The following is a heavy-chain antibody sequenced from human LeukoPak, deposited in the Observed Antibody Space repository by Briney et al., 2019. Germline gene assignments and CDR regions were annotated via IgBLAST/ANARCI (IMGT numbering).Heavy chain of an antibody. D-gene: IGHD6-19*01. CDR3: ARVGPFYSSGWYTVDY. J-gene: IGHJ4*02. Sequence: SGGSLRLSCAAARFTFSTYTMNWVRQAPGKGLEWVPSIRSSSYFIYYADSVRGRFTISRDNAKNSLYLQMNSLRDEDTAVYYCARVGPFYSSGWYTVDYWGQGTLVTVSS. CDR1: RFTFSTYT. CDR2: IRSSSYFI. V-gene: IGHV3-21*01.